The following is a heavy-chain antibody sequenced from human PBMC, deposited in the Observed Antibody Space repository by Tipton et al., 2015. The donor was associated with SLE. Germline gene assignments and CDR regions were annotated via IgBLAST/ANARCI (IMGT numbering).Heavy chain of an antibody. J-gene: IGHJ4*02. D-gene: IGHD1-20*01. CDR1: GYSISSGYS. CDR3: ASQLSITGDY. CDR2: IYHSGTT. Sequence: GLVKPSETLSLICTVSGYSISSGYSWGWIRQPPGKGLEWIGNIYHSGTTNYNPSLKSRVTISLDTSNNQFSLKLTSVSAADTAVYYCASQLSITGDYWGQGTLITVSS. V-gene: IGHV4-38-2*02.